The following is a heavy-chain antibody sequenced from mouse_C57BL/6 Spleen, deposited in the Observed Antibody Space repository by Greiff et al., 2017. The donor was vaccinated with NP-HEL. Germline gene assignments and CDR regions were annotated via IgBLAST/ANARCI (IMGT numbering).Heavy chain of an antibody. J-gene: IGHJ1*03. V-gene: IGHV1-55*01. CDR3: ARSYGNYPSYWYFDV. Sequence: QVQLQQPGAELVKPGASVKMSCKASGYTFTSYWITWVKQRPGQGLEWIGDIYPGSGSTNYNEKFKSKATLTVDTSSSTAYMQLSSLTSEDSAVYYCARSYGNYPSYWYFDVWGTGTTVTVSS. D-gene: IGHD2-1*01. CDR1: GYTFTSYW. CDR2: IYPGSGST.